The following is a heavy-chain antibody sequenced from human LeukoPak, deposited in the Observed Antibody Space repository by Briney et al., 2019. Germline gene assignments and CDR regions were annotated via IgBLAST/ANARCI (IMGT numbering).Heavy chain of an antibody. J-gene: IGHJ4*02. CDR2: INPNSGDK. D-gene: IGHD6-6*01. Sequence: ASVTVSCTASGYTFTDYYMHWVRLAPGQGLEWMGWINPNSGDKNYAKKFQGRVTMTRDTSISTAYMEVSSLRSDDTAVYYCAREDSSSWAIDFWGQGTLVTVSS. CDR3: AREDSSSWAIDF. V-gene: IGHV1-2*02. CDR1: GYTFTDYY.